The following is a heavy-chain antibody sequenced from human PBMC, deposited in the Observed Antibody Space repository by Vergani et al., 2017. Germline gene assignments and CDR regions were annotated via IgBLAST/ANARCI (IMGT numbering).Heavy chain of an antibody. D-gene: IGHD3-10*01. J-gene: IGHJ6*02. CDR2: ISSSGSTI. CDR3: AIDKTFATMVQGVAYYYYGMDV. CDR1: GFTFSDYY. Sequence: QVQLVESGGGLVKPGGSLRLSCAASGFTFSDYYMSWIRQAPGKGLEWVSSISSSGSTIYYADSVKGRFTISRDKAKNSLYLQMNSLRAEDTAVYYCAIDKTFATMVQGVAYYYYGMDVWGQGTTVTVSS. V-gene: IGHV3-11*04.